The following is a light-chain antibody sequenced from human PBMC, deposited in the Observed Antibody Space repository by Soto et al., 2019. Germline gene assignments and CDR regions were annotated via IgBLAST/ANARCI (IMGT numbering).Light chain of an antibody. CDR2: RND. Sequence: QSVLPQTPSVSGTPGQTVTISCSGSSSNIGRNYVYWYQQLPGTAPKLLIYRNDQRPSGVPDRFSGSRSGTSASLVISGLRSADEADYYCGARLKSLSRTWVFGGGTKLTVL. CDR3: GARLKSLSRTWV. V-gene: IGLV1-47*01. CDR1: SSNIGRNY. J-gene: IGLJ3*02.